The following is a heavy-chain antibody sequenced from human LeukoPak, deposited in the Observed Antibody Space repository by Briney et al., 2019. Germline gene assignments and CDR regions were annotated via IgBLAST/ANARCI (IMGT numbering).Heavy chain of an antibody. D-gene: IGHD2-15*01. CDR1: GFTFSSYG. Sequence: GRSLRLSCAASGFTFSSYGMHWVRQAPGKGLGWVATISGSGSRSAIMYAASVKGRFTISRDDSQNTLFLQMDSLGAEDTAVYYCAKAQPFQLLLFPLDSWGQGTLVTVSA. V-gene: IGHV3-NL1*01. CDR3: AKAQPFQLLLFPLDS. J-gene: IGHJ4*02. CDR2: ISGSGSRSAI.